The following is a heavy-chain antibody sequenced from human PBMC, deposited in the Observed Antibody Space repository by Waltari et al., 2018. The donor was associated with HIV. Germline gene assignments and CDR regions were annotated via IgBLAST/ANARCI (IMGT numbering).Heavy chain of an antibody. Sequence: QVQLQESGPGLVKPSETLSLTCTVSGTSLGSGSSYWSWIRQSPGKRLEGLGWIYYTGNNNSNPSLESRLTLSVDTSKDQFSLRLNSVTAADTAVYYCARSLMWVGDGALWGQGTLVTVSS. J-gene: IGHJ4*02. CDR1: GTSLGSGSSY. CDR3: ARSLMWVGDGAL. D-gene: IGHD3-10*01. CDR2: IYYTGNN. V-gene: IGHV4-61*01.